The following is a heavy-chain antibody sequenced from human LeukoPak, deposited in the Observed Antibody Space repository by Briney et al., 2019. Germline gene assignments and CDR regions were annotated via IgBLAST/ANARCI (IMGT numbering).Heavy chain of an antibody. D-gene: IGHD3-16*02. Sequence: PSETLSLTCTVSGGSISSSSYYWGWLRQPPGKGLGWIGSIYYSGSTYYNPSLKSRVTISVDTSKNQFSLKLSSVTAADTAVYYCARDFYVWGSYRRPPFGYWGQGTLVTVSS. CDR3: ARDFYVWGSYRRPPFGY. J-gene: IGHJ4*02. CDR2: IYYSGST. V-gene: IGHV4-39*07. CDR1: GGSISSSSYY.